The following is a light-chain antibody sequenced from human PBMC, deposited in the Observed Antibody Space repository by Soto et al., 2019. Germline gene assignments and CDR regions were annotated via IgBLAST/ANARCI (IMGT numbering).Light chain of an antibody. Sequence: DIQMTQSPSSLSASVGDRVTITCRASQSISNYLNRYQQKPGKAPNLLIYAASSLLSGVPSRFSGDGSGTDFTITISSLQPDDFATYYCQQSYSSPESFGQGTKVEIK. V-gene: IGKV1-39*01. J-gene: IGKJ1*01. CDR2: AAS. CDR3: QQSYSSPES. CDR1: QSISNY.